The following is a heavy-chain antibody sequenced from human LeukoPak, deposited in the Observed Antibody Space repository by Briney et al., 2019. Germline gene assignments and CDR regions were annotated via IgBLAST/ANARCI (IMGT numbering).Heavy chain of an antibody. CDR3: ARRVLRSSGYFDY. Sequence: PSETLSLTCAVSGGSISSGGYSWSWIRQPPGKGLEWIGYIYYSGSTYYNPSLKSRVTISVDTSKNQFSLKLSSVTAADTAVYYCARRVLRSSGYFDYWGQGTLVTVSS. D-gene: IGHD3-22*01. CDR2: IYYSGST. V-gene: IGHV4-31*11. CDR1: GGSISSGGYS. J-gene: IGHJ4*02.